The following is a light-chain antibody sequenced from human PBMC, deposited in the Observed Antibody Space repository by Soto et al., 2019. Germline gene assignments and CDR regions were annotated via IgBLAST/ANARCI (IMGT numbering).Light chain of an antibody. J-gene: IGLJ1*01. Sequence: QSVLTQPASVSGSPGQSITISCTGTSSDVGGYSYVSWYQQLPGKAPKLMIYDVSDRPSGVSNRFSGSKSGNTASLTISGVQAGGGAEYYCSSYTSSSLYVFGTGTKLTVL. CDR2: DVS. V-gene: IGLV2-14*01. CDR1: SSDVGGYSY. CDR3: SSYTSSSLYV.